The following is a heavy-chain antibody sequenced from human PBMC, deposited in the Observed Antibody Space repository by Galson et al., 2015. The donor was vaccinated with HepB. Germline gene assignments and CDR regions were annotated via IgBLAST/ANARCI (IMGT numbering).Heavy chain of an antibody. J-gene: IGHJ5*02. D-gene: IGHD3-22*01. CDR3: ARDPYLDYYDSSGTDNWFDP. CDR2: ISAYNGNT. CDR1: GYTFTSYG. Sequence: SVKVSCKASGYTFTSYGISWVRQAPGQGLEWMGWISAYNGNTNYAQKLQGRVTMTTDTSTSTAYMELSSLRSEDTAVYYCARDPYLDYYDSSGTDNWFDPWGQGTLVTVSS. V-gene: IGHV1-18*01.